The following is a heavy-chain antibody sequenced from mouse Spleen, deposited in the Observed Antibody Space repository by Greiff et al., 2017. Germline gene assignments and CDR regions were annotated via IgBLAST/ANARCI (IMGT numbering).Heavy chain of an antibody. CDR2: ISYDGSN. V-gene: IGHV3-6*01. CDR3: AREGGITTLYAMDY. D-gene: IGHD2-4*01. J-gene: IGHJ4*01. CDR1: GYSITSGYY. Sequence: VQLQQSGPGLVKPSQSLSLTCSVTGYSITSGYYWNWIRQFPGNKLEWMGYISYDGSNNYNPSLKNRISITRDTSKNQFFLKLNSVTTEDTATYYCAREGGITTLYAMDYWGQGTSVTVSS.